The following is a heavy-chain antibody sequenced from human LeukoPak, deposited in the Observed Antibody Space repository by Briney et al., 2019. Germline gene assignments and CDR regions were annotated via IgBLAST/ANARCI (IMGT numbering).Heavy chain of an antibody. D-gene: IGHD3-22*01. V-gene: IGHV3-30-3*01. J-gene: IGHJ4*02. CDR2: ISYDGSNK. CDR1: GFTFSSYA. CDR3: AKVVMEDYYDSSGGRGFDY. Sequence: GGSLRLSCAASGFTFSSYAMHWVRQAPGKGLEWVAVISYDGSNKYYADSVKGRFTISRDNSKNTLYLQMNSLRAEDTAVYYCAKVVMEDYYDSSGGRGFDYWGQGTLVTVSS.